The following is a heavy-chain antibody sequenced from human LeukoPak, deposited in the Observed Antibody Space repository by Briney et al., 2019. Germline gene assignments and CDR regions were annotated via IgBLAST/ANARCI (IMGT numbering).Heavy chain of an antibody. CDR3: AKDVGQKGLIAALDY. CDR2: IDHSGST. J-gene: IGHJ4*02. D-gene: IGHD6-13*01. V-gene: IGHV4-34*01. Sequence: SETLSLTCAVYGGSFSGYYWSWIRQPPGKGLEWIGEIDHSGSTNYNPPLKSRVTISVDTSKNQFSLKLSSVTAADTAVYYCAKDVGQKGLIAALDYWGQGTLVTVSS. CDR1: GGSFSGYY.